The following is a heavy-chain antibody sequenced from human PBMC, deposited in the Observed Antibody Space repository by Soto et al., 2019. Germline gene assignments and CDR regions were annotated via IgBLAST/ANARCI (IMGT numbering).Heavy chain of an antibody. CDR1: GFTFSSYW. CDR2: IKQDGSEK. CDR3: ARDPKSYSSSWYRYYYYGMVV. D-gene: IGHD6-13*01. J-gene: IGHJ6*02. Sequence: PGGSLRLSCAASGFTFSSYWMSWVRQAPGKGLEWVANIKQDGSEKYYVDSVKGRFTISRDNAKNSLYLQMNSLRAEDTAVYYCARDPKSYSSSWYRYYYYGMVVWGQGTTVTVSS. V-gene: IGHV3-7*01.